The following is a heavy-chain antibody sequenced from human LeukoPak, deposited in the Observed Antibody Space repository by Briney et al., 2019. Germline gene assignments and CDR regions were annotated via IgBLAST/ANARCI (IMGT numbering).Heavy chain of an antibody. V-gene: IGHV3-53*01. CDR3: AKDEVWLVRGVFDI. CDR2: IYSSGST. J-gene: IGHJ3*02. D-gene: IGHD6-19*01. Sequence: GGSLRLSCAGSGFIVSDSYTSWVRQGPGKGLEWVSAIYSSGSTDYADSVRGRFTIARDTSKNMVYLQMNSLTAEDTAVYYCAKDEVWLVRGVFDIWGQGTMVTVSS. CDR1: GFIVSDSY.